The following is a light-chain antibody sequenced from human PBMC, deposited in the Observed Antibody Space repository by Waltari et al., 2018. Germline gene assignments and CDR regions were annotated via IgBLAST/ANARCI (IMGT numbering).Light chain of an antibody. Sequence: EVVLTQSPATLSLSPGERATLSCRASHSISKFLAWSQQRPGQAPKLLIYDASDRPPGIPARFSGSGSGTDFTLTISSLEPEDFAVYYCQQRTDWLWTFGQGTKVEIK. CDR2: DAS. CDR3: QQRTDWLWT. CDR1: HSISKF. J-gene: IGKJ1*01. V-gene: IGKV3-11*01.